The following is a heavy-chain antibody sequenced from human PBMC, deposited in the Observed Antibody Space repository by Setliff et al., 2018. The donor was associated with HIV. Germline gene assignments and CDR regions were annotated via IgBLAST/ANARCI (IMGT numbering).Heavy chain of an antibody. D-gene: IGHD5-12*01. CDR2: ITSTAGTT. Sequence: PSETLSLSCAASGFTFSTYAMSWVRQAPGKGLEWVSAITSTAGTTYYADSVKGRFTVSRDNSKNTLYLQMNSLRAEDTAVYYCARDPPSWRWLFDYWGQGALVTVSS. CDR3: ARDPPSWRWLFDY. J-gene: IGHJ4*02. V-gene: IGHV3-23*01. CDR1: GFTFSTYA.